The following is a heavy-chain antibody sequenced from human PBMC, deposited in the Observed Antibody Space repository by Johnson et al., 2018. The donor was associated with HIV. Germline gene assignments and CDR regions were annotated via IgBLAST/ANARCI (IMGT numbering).Heavy chain of an antibody. J-gene: IGHJ3*02. Sequence: VQLVEYGGGLVQPGGSLRLSCAASGFTVSSNYMSWVRQAPGKGLEWVSVIYSGGSTYYADSVKGRFTISRDNSKNTLYLQMNSLKTEDTAVYYCTTGDSQGVAFDIWGQGTMVTVSS. CDR3: TTGDSQGVAFDI. D-gene: IGHD3-10*01. CDR1: GFTVSSNY. V-gene: IGHV3-66*01. CDR2: IYSGGST.